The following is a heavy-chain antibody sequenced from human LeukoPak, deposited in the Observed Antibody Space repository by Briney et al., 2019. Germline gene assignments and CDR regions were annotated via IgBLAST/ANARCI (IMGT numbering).Heavy chain of an antibody. D-gene: IGHD6-19*01. CDR3: ARGYSSGSVRPIDAFDI. CDR1: GGSISSYY. CDR2: IYYSGST. J-gene: IGHJ3*02. V-gene: IGHV4-59*01. Sequence: SETLSLTCTVSGGSISSYYWSWIRQPPGKGLEWIGYIYYSGSTNYNPSLKSRVTISVDTSKNQFSLKLSSVTAADTAVYYCARGYSSGSVRPIDAFDIWGQGSMVTVSS.